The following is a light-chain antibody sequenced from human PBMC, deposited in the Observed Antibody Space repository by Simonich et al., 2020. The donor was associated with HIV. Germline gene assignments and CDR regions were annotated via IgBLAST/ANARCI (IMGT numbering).Light chain of an antibody. Sequence: EIVMTQSPATLSVSPGERATFSCRASQSVTNNLAWYQQKPGQAPRLLIYGASTRATGIPVRFSGSGSGTEFTLTISSMQSEDFAVYYCQQYNNWPRTFGQGTKVEIK. CDR1: QSVTNN. CDR3: QQYNNWPRT. V-gene: IGKV3-15*01. J-gene: IGKJ1*01. CDR2: GAS.